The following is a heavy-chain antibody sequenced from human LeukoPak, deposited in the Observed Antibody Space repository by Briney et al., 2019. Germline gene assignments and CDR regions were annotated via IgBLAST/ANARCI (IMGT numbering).Heavy chain of an antibody. D-gene: IGHD2-2*01. CDR1: GFTFSNAW. CDR3: TTVGDIVVATDAFDI. J-gene: IGHJ3*02. V-gene: IGHV3-15*07. CDR2: IKSKTDGGTT. Sequence: GGSLRLSCAASGFTFSNAWMNWVRQAPGKGLEWVGRIKSKTDGGTTDYAAPVKGRFTISRDDSKDTLYLQMNSLKTEDTAVYYCTTVGDIVVATDAFDIWGQGTMVTVSS.